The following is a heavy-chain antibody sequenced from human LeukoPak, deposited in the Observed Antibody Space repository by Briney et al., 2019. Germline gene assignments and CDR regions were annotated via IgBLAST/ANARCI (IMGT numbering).Heavy chain of an antibody. J-gene: IGHJ6*02. CDR3: AKATGGATVTSHYGMDV. V-gene: IGHV3-43D*03. CDR1: GFTFDDYA. D-gene: IGHD4-17*01. Sequence: GGSLRLSCAASGFTFDDYAMHWVRQAPGKGLEWVSLISWDGGSTYYADSVKGRFTISRDNRKNSLYLQMNSLRAEDTALYYCAKATGGATVTSHYGMDVWGQGTTVTVSS. CDR2: ISWDGGST.